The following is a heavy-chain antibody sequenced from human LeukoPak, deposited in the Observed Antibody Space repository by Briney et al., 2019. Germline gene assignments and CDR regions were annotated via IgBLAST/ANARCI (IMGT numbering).Heavy chain of an antibody. J-gene: IGHJ4*02. CDR3: ARHATAMVDY. V-gene: IGHV5-51*01. D-gene: IGHD5-18*01. CDR1: GFNFNNYW. CDR2: NYPGDYDT. Sequence: GESLKISCEASGFNFNNYWVGWVRQMPGKGLEWMGINYPGDYDTRYSPSFQGHVTISADKSISTAYLQWSSLKASDTAMYYCARHATAMVDYWGQGTLVTVSS.